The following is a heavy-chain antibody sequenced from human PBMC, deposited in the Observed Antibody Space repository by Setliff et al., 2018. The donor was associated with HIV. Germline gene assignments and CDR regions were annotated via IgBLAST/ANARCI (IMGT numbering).Heavy chain of an antibody. D-gene: IGHD3-22*01. V-gene: IGHV3-20*04. CDR2: INWNGDTT. CDR3: ARVLFQYDTSGHARYFDY. J-gene: IGHJ4*02. CDR1: GFTFDDYA. Sequence: ETLSLSCAASGFTFDDYAFSWVRQTPRRGLEWVSGINWNGDTTGYGDSVKGRFTISRDNAKNSLYLQMTGLTAEDTALYYCARVLFQYDTSGHARYFDYWGQGIVVTVS.